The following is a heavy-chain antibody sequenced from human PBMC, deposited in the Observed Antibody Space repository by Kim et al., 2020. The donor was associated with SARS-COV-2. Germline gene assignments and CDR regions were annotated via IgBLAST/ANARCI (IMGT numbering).Heavy chain of an antibody. CDR3: ARVTLYYDYGMDV. J-gene: IGHJ6*02. Sequence: PSLKSRVTISVDTSKNQFSLKLSSVTAADTAVYYCARVTLYYDYGMDVWGQGTTVTVSS. V-gene: IGHV4-34*01.